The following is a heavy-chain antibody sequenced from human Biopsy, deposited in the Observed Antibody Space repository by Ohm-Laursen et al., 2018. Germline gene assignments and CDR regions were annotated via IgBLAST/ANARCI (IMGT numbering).Heavy chain of an antibody. D-gene: IGHD2-2*01. CDR3: ARGRRHCSGTCSRWYFDL. J-gene: IGHJ2*01. CDR1: GFSFTGYY. CDR2: ISPKSGDT. V-gene: IGHV1-2*02. Sequence: SVKVSCKVSGFSFTGYYIHWVRQAPGQGLEWMGWISPKSGDTNYAHKFQGNITMTRDTSISTAYMDLSRLRSDDTAVYYCARGRRHCSGTCSRWYFDLWGRGTLVTVSS.